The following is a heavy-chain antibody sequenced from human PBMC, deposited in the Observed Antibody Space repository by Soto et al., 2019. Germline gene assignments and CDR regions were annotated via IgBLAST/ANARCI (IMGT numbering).Heavy chain of an antibody. D-gene: IGHD3-10*01. J-gene: IGHJ3*02. Sequence: QVQLEQSGAEVKKPGSSVKVSCKASGGTLSDHGVAWLRQAPGQGLEWMGGTIPVFNTAKYAQKFQGRVNVTADKFTNIAYMELSSLRSEDTAVYFCARGVYGSGNYYTGPSAFDIWGQGTMVIVSS. V-gene: IGHV1-69*06. CDR1: GGTLSDHG. CDR2: TIPVFNTA. CDR3: ARGVYGSGNYYTGPSAFDI.